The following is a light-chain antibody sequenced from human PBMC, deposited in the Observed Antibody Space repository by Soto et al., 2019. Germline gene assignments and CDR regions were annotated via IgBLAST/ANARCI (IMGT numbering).Light chain of an antibody. Sequence: DIQMTQSPSTLSTSVGDRVTITCRASQSISSWVAWYQQKLGKAPKLLIYKASSLESGVPSRFSGSGSGTDFTLTLSSLQPDDFATYYCQQYNSYPYTFGQGTKLEIK. J-gene: IGKJ2*01. CDR1: QSISSW. CDR2: KAS. CDR3: QQYNSYPYT. V-gene: IGKV1-5*03.